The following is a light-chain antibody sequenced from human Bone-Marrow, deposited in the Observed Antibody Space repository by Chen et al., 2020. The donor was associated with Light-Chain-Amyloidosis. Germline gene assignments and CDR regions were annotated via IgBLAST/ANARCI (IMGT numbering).Light chain of an antibody. J-gene: IGLJ1*01. CDR2: EVT. V-gene: IGLV2-14*01. CDR3: SSYTITNTLV. Sequence: QSALTQPASVSGSPGQSITISGTGTSSDVGGDNHCPWYQQHPDKAPKLMIYEVTNRPSWVPDRFSGSKSDNTASLTISGLQTEDEADYFCSSYTITNTLVFGSGTRVTVL. CDR1: SSDVGGDNH.